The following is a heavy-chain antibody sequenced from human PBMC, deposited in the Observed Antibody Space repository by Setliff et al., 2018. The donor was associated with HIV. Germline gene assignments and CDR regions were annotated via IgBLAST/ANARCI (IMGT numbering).Heavy chain of an antibody. Sequence: VKVSCKASGGTFNTYVISWLRQAPGQGLEWMGGIIPILGVANYAQKFQGRLTITADKSTNTAYMELSSLKSDDTAVYYCARGPEEGDCSGGSCYGNFDPWGQGTLVTVSS. J-gene: IGHJ5*02. D-gene: IGHD2-15*01. V-gene: IGHV1-69*10. CDR2: IIPILGVA. CDR1: GGTFNTYV. CDR3: ARGPEEGDCSGGSCYGNFDP.